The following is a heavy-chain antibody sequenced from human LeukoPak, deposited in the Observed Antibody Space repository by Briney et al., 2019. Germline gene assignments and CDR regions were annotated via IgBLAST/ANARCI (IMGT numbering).Heavy chain of an antibody. V-gene: IGHV1-8*03. CDR1: GYTFTSYD. CDR2: MNPNSGNT. J-gene: IGHJ3*02. CDR3: ARGQSDYVWGSYRDDAFDI. Sequence: ASVKVSCKASGYTFTSYDINWVRQATGQGLEWMGWMNPNSGNTGYAQKFQGRVTITRNTSISTAYMELSSLRSEDTAAYYCARGQSDYVWGSYRDDAFDIWGQGTMVTVSS. D-gene: IGHD3-16*02.